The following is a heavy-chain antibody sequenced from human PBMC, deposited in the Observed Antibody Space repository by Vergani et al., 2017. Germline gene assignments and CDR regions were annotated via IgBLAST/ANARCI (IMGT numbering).Heavy chain of an antibody. CDR2: ISPDGSAT. V-gene: IGHV3-7*01. CDR3: VGLPRGPWNIDL. Sequence: EVQLVESGGGLVQPGGPLRLSCVAFGFSLSRFWMSWVRQAPEKGLEWVAHISPDGSATSYVDSVKGRFTISRDNTKNSLSLQMGGLRVEDTAVYYCVGLPRGPWNIDLWGRGTLITVSS. J-gene: IGHJ2*01. CDR1: GFSLSRFW.